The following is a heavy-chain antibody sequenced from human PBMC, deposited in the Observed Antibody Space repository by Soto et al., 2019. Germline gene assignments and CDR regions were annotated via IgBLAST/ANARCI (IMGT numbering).Heavy chain of an antibody. V-gene: IGHV3-11*06. J-gene: IGHJ4*02. Sequence: QVQLVESGGGLVKPGGSLRLSCAASGFTFSDYYMSWIRQAPGKGLEWVSYISSSSSYTNYADSVKGRFTISRDNAKNSLYLQMNSLRAEDTAVYYCARGGTLNYDFWSGTPPDYWGQGTLVTVSS. CDR3: ARGGTLNYDFWSGTPPDY. CDR1: GFTFSDYY. D-gene: IGHD3-3*01. CDR2: ISSSSSYT.